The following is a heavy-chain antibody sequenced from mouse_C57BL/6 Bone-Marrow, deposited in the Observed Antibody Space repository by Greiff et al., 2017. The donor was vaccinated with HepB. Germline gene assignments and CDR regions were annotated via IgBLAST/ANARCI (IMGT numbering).Heavy chain of an antibody. CDR1: GYTFTSYT. D-gene: IGHD1-1*01. CDR3: ARSGLRGYFDY. V-gene: IGHV1-4*01. Sequence: QVQLQQSGAELARPGASVKMSCKASGYTFTSYTMHWVKQRPGQGLEWIGYINPSSGYTKYNQKFKDKATLTADKSSSTAYMQLSSLTSEDSAVYYCARSGLRGYFDYWGQGTNLTVSS. CDR2: INPSSGYT. J-gene: IGHJ2*01.